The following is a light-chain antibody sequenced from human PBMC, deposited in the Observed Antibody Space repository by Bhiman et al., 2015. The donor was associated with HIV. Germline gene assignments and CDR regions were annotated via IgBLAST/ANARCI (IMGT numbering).Light chain of an antibody. CDR1: GSDVGGYNH. V-gene: IGLV2-14*03. CDR2: DVS. J-gene: IGLJ1*01. CDR3: SSYTSSSLCV. Sequence: QSALTQPASVSGSPGQSITISCTGTGSDVGGYNHVSWYQQHPGKAPKLMIYDVSNRPSGFSNRFSGSKSDNTASLTISGLQAEDEADYYCSSYTSSSLCVFGTGTKVTVL.